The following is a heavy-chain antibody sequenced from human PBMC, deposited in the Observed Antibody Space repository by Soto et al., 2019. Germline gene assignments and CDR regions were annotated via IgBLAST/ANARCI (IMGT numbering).Heavy chain of an antibody. D-gene: IGHD2-2*01. Sequence: EVQLVESGGGLVQPGRSLRLSCAASGFSFDEYAMHWVRQAPGKGLEWVSGISWNSGTMGYGDSVRGRFTISRDNAKNSLYMQMNSLRAEDTALYFWAKGFCSSARCLTYSYMDVWGKGTTVTVSS. J-gene: IGHJ6*03. CDR2: ISWNSGTM. CDR1: GFSFDEYA. V-gene: IGHV3-9*01. CDR3: AKGFCSSARCLTYSYMDV.